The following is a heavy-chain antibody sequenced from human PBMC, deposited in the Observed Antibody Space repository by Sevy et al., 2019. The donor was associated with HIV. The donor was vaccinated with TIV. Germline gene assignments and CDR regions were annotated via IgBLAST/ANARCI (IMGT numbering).Heavy chain of an antibody. V-gene: IGHV3-73*01. CDR2: IRSKANSYAT. J-gene: IGHJ4*02. Sequence: GGSLRLSCAASGFTFSGSAMHWVRQASGKGLEWVGRIRSKANSYATAYAASVKGRFTISRDDSKNTAYLQMNSLKTEDTAVYYCTTDYYDSSGYYNGGVWGQGTLVTVSS. D-gene: IGHD3-22*01. CDR3: TTDYYDSSGYYNGGV. CDR1: GFTFSGSA.